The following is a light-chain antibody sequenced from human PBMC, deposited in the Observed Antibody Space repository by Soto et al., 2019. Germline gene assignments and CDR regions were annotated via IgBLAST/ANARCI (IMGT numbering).Light chain of an antibody. CDR3: QQSHGIPYT. Sequence: DIQMIQSPSSLSASVGDRVTITCRASQTISTYLNWYQQNPGKAPKLLIYAASTLQSGVPSRFSRSGSGTDFTLTISSLQPEDFATYYCQQSHGIPYTFGQGTKLEIK. CDR1: QTISTY. V-gene: IGKV1-39*01. CDR2: AAS. J-gene: IGKJ2*01.